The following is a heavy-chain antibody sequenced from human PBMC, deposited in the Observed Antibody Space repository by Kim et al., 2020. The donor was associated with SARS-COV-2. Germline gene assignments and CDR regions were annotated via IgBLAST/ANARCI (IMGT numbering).Heavy chain of an antibody. V-gene: IGHV1-24*01. CDR3: ATTGYSSGWDFVFSF. J-gene: IGHJ4*02. Sequence: ASVKVSCKASGYTLSKLSIHWVRQAPGKGLEWMGAFDPEDGETIYAQKFQGRVTMTEDTSTHTAYMEMTSLRSEDTAVYYCATTGYSSGWDFVFSFWGQG. D-gene: IGHD6-19*01. CDR1: GYTLSKLS. CDR2: FDPEDGET.